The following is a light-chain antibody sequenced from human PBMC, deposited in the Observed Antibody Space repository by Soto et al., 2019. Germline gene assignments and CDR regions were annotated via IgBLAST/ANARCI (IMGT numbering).Light chain of an antibody. CDR1: QSIDIF. Sequence: QLTQSPSSLSASVGDRVTITCRASQSIDIFLNWYQQKPGKAPNLLIYTASSLQGGVASRFSGSGSGTDFTLNISSLQPEDFATYYCQQSYSHPTFGQGTKVEVK. CDR3: QQSYSHPT. CDR2: TAS. J-gene: IGKJ1*01. V-gene: IGKV1-39*01.